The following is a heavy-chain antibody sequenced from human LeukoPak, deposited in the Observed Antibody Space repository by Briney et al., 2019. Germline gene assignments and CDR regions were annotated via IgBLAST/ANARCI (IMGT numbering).Heavy chain of an antibody. Sequence: GGSLRLSCAASGFTVSSNYMSWVRQAPGKGLEWVANIKQDGSKKSYVDSVKGRFTISRDNAKNSLYLQMNSLRAEDTAIYYCTRVGYIDEGIDYWGQGTLVTVSS. J-gene: IGHJ4*02. CDR1: GFTVSSNY. D-gene: IGHD5-24*01. CDR2: IKQDGSKK. V-gene: IGHV3-7*04. CDR3: TRVGYIDEGIDY.